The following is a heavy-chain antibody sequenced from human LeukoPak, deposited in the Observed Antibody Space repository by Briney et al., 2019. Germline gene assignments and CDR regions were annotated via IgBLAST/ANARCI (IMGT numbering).Heavy chain of an antibody. CDR2: IYYSENT. CDR1: GDSISSYY. V-gene: IGHV4-59*01. Sequence: SETLSLTCTVSGDSISSYYWSWIRQPPGKGLEWIVYIYYSENTNYNPSLKRRVTISVDTSKNQFSLKLSSVTAADTAMYYCARGMGGNWFDPWGQGTLVTVSS. CDR3: ARGMGGNWFDP. D-gene: IGHD2-8*01. J-gene: IGHJ5*02.